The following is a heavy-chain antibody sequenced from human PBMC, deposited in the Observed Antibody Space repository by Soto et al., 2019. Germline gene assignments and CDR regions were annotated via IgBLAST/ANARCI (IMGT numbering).Heavy chain of an antibody. V-gene: IGHV4-4*09. CDR1: GGSLRPNY. CDR3: ARGPLYCSGGSCYSHFDY. D-gene: IGHD2-15*01. CDR2: IYFGGTT. J-gene: IGHJ4*02. Sequence: SETLSLTCSLSGGSLRPNYWSWIRQSPGKGLEWVGYIYFGGTTSYNPSLKSRVTISLETSKNQFSLRLNSVTAADTAVYYCARGPLYCSGGSCYSHFDYWGQGTLVT.